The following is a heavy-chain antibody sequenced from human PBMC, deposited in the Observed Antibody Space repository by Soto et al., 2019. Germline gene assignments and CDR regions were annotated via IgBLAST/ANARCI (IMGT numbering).Heavy chain of an antibody. D-gene: IGHD3-10*01. CDR3: AHSSRPTYMVRGVIRNPRDYYGMDV. CDR2: IYWDDDK. V-gene: IGHV2-5*02. CDR1: GFSLSTSGVG. J-gene: IGHJ6*02. Sequence: QITLKESGPTLVKPTQTLTLTCTFSGFSLSTSGVGVGWIRQPPGKALEWLALIYWDDDKRYSPSLKSRLTITKDTSKNQVVLTMTNMDPVDTATYYCAHSSRPTYMVRGVIRNPRDYYGMDVWGQGTTVTVSS.